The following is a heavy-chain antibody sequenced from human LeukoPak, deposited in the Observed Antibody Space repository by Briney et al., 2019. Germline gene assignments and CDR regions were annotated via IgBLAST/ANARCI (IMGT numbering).Heavy chain of an antibody. CDR3: AKYLSAKGPPYALEV. J-gene: IGHJ6*02. V-gene: IGHV3-7*05. D-gene: IGHD2/OR15-2a*01. Sequence: GGSLRLSCAASGFTFTPGRSWVRRAPGKGPEGVANRKADGSEKMYVDSVKGRFTISRDNAKNSVYLQMNSLRAEDTAVYYCAKYLSAKGPPYALEVWGQGTTVTVSS. CDR2: RKADGSEK. CDR1: GFTFTPG.